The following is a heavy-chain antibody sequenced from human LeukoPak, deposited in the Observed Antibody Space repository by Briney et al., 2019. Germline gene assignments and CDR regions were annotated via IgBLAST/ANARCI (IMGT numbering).Heavy chain of an antibody. CDR2: ISAYNGNT. D-gene: IGHD3-10*01. J-gene: IGHJ5*02. Sequence: ASVKVSCKASGYTFTSYGISWVRQAPGQGLEWMGWISAYNGNTNYAQKLQGRVTMTTDTSTSTVYMELSSLRSEDTAVYYCARDLGLRGVTNWFDPWGQGTLVAVSS. CDR3: ARDLGLRGVTNWFDP. V-gene: IGHV1-18*01. CDR1: GYTFTSYG.